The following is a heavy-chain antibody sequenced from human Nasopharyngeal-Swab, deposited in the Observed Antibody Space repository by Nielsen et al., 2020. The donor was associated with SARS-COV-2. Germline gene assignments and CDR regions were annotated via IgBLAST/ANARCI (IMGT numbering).Heavy chain of an antibody. CDR3: VRSSSWYYFDY. V-gene: IGHV4-39*01. D-gene: IGHD6-13*01. J-gene: IGHJ4*02. Sequence: GSLRPSCNVSGASIADSTCYWGWIRQPPGKGLEWIVNIYYKGNTYQNPSLKSRLTISVDKSKHQFSLQLSSVTAADTAVYYCVRSSSWYYFDYWAQGTQVTVSS. CDR1: GASIADSTCY. CDR2: IYYKGNT.